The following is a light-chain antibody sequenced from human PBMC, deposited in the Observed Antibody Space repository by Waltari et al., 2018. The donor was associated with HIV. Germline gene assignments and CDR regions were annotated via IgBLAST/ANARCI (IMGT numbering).Light chain of an antibody. V-gene: IGLV3-19*01. Sequence: SSELTQDPAVSVALGQTVRITCQGDSLRSYYASWYQQKPGQAPVLVIYGKTNRPSRIPDRFSGASSGNTASLTITGAQAEDEADYYCNSRDSSGNHWVFGGGTKLTVL. J-gene: IGLJ3*02. CDR1: SLRSYY. CDR3: NSRDSSGNHWV. CDR2: GKT.